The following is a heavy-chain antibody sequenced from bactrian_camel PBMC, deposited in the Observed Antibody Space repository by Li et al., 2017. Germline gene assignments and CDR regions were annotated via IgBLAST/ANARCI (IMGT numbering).Heavy chain of an antibody. CDR2: INSGGATT. Sequence: QVQLVESGGGSVQAGGSLRLSCVVSGFTFSTYRMYWARQAPGKGLEWVSTINSGGATTDYRDSVKGRFTISRDNAKSTVYLQMNSLKPEDTAVYYCAKDGIGWFADYWGRGTQVTVS. J-gene: IGHJ4*01. D-gene: IGHD6*01. V-gene: IGHV3S1*01. CDR1: GFTFSTYR. CDR3: AKDGIGWFADY.